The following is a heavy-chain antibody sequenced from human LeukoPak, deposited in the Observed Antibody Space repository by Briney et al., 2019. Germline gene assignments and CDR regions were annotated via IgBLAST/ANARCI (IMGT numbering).Heavy chain of an antibody. CDR1: GFTFSYYD. V-gene: IGHV3-30*02. CDR3: ARTDDYGDYVFLKYFDY. CDR2: IRYDGNDK. D-gene: IGHD4-17*01. J-gene: IGHJ4*02. Sequence: PGGSLRLSCAASGFTFSYYDIHWVRQAPGKGLEWVAFIRYDGNDKYYAKSVKGRFTISRDNSKNTLYLQMNSLRAEDTAVYYCARTDDYGDYVFLKYFDYWGQGTLVTVSS.